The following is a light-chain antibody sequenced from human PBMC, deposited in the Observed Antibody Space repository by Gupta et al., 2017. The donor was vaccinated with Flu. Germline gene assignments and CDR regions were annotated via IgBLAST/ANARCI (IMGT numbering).Light chain of an antibody. J-gene: IGKJ1*01. V-gene: IGKV1-5*03. CDR3: QQYDSYSRT. CDR1: QRITSR. CDR2: EAS. Sequence: DIQMTQSPSTLSASVGDRVTITCRASQRITSRLAWYQQQPGKAPKLLIYEASSLDSGVPSRFSGSGSVTEFTLTIFSLLPDDFATYYCQQYDSYSRTFGQGTKVDIK.